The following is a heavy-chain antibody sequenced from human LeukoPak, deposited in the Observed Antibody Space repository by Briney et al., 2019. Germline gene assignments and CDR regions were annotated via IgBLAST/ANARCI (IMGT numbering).Heavy chain of an antibody. V-gene: IGHV3-23*01. J-gene: IGHJ4*02. CDR2: ISGRGGST. D-gene: IGHD1-26*01. Sequence: GGSLRLSCAASGFTFISYAMNWVRQAPGKGLEGVSGISGRGGSTYYADSVKGRSSISRDNSKNPLYLQLNSLRVEDTAVYYCAKAHGGSYHSGIDWGQGTLVIVSS. CDR1: GFTFISYA. CDR3: AKAHGGSYHSGID.